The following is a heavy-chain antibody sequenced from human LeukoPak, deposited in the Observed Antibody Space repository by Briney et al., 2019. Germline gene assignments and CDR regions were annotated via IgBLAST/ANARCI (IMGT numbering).Heavy chain of an antibody. Sequence: SETLSLTCAVYGGSFSGYYWSWIRQPPGKGLEWIGEINHSGSTNYNPSLKSRVTISVDTSKNQFSLKLSSVTAADTAVYYCARGRGATDYWGQGTLVTVSS. CDR3: ARGRGATDY. D-gene: IGHD1-26*01. CDR1: GGSFSGYY. J-gene: IGHJ4*02. CDR2: INHSGST. V-gene: IGHV4-34*01.